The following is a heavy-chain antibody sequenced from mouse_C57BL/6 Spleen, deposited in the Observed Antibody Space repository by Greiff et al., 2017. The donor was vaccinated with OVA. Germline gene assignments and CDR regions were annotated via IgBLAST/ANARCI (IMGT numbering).Heavy chain of an antibody. Sequence: EVKLVESGGGLVKPGGSLKLSCAASGFTFSDYGMHWVRQAPEKGLEWVAYISSGSSTIYYADTVKGRFTISRDNAKNTLFLQMTSLRSEDTAMYYCARQKIYYDYDDGFAYWGQGTLVTVSA. J-gene: IGHJ3*01. V-gene: IGHV5-17*01. CDR2: ISSGSSTI. CDR1: GFTFSDYG. D-gene: IGHD2-4*01. CDR3: ARQKIYYDYDDGFAY.